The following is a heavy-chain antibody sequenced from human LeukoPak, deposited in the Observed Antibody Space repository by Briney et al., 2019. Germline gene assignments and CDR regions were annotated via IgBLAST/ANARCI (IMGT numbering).Heavy chain of an antibody. CDR2: IYSSGST. V-gene: IGHV4-59*12. CDR3: AMTQIVTAIDY. Sequence: SETLSLTCTDSGDSFSRDKLSRGRQPPGKGLEWIGYIYSSGSTNYNPSLKSRVTMSVNTSNNQFSLYYSSVTSPVTAVYYCAMTQIVTAIDYWGQGILVTVS. CDR1: GDSFSRDK. D-gene: IGHD2-21*02. J-gene: IGHJ4*02.